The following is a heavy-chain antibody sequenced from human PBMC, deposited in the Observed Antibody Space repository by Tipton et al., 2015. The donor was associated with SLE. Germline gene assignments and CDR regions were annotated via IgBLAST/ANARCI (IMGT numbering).Heavy chain of an antibody. CDR3: AREGILTGCPDY. D-gene: IGHD3-9*01. CDR2: ISSRLPTI. CDR1: GFTFSDYE. Sequence: SLRLSCAASGFTFSDYEMNWVRQAPGRGLEWVAYISSRLPTIYYAESVKGRFTISRDNSKNTLYLQMNSLRAEDTAVYYCAREGILTGCPDYWGQGTLVTVSS. V-gene: IGHV3-48*03. J-gene: IGHJ4*02.